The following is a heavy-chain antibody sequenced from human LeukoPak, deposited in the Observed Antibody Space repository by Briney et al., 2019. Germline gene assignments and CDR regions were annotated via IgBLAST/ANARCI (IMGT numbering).Heavy chain of an antibody. CDR1: GYTFTSYY. D-gene: IGHD3-10*01. CDR3: ARDERVTGVEPLDY. V-gene: IGHV1-46*01. J-gene: IGHJ4*02. CDR2: INPSGGST. Sequence: ASMRVSCKASGYTFTSYYMHWVRQAPGQGLEWMGIINPSGGSTSYAQKFQGRVTMTTDTSTSTAYMELRSLRSDDTAVYYCARDERVTGVEPLDYWGQGTLVTVSS.